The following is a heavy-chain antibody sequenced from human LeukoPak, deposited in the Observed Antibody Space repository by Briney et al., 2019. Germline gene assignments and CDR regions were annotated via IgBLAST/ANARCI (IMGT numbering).Heavy chain of an antibody. CDR1: GGTFSSYA. V-gene: IGHV1-69*05. D-gene: IGHD4-17*01. CDR3: ARCNYDDYVSPKYYFDY. Sequence: SVKVSCKASGGTFSSYAISWVRQAPGQGLEWMGGIIPIFGTANYAQKFQGRVTITTDESTSTAYMELSSLRSEDTAVYYCARCNYDDYVSPKYYFDYWGQGTLVTVSS. J-gene: IGHJ4*02. CDR2: IIPIFGTA.